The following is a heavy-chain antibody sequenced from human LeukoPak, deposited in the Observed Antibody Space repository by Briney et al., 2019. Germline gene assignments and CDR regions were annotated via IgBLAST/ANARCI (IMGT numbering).Heavy chain of an antibody. J-gene: IGHJ4*02. Sequence: GGSLRLSCAASRFTFSSYAMTWVRQAPGKGLEWVSGISGSGGSTYYADSVRGRFTISRDNSKNTLYLQMNSLGAEDTAVYYSANSPTYYYDSSSHRYFDYWGQGTLVTVSS. CDR2: ISGSGGST. V-gene: IGHV3-23*01. CDR3: ANSPTYYYDSSSHRYFDY. D-gene: IGHD3-22*01. CDR1: RFTFSSYA.